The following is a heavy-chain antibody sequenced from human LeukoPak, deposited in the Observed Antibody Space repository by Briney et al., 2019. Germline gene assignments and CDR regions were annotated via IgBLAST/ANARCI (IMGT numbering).Heavy chain of an antibody. CDR2: INPNSGGT. CDR1: GYTFTGYY. CDR3: ARDYYDSSGPSYGMDV. V-gene: IGHV1-2*04. D-gene: IGHD3-22*01. J-gene: IGHJ6*02. Sequence: ASVKVSCTASGYTFTGYYMHWVRQAPGQGLEWMGWINPNSGGTNYAQKFQGWVTMTRDTSISTAYMELSRLRSDDTAVYYCARDYYDSSGPSYGMDVWGQGTTVTVSS.